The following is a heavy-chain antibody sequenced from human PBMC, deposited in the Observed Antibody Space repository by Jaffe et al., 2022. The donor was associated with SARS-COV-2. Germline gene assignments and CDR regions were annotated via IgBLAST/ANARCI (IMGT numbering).Heavy chain of an antibody. J-gene: IGHJ4*02. CDR3: TRGNPPHSNNDY. Sequence: QVQLVESGGGVVQPGRSLRLSCATSGFTFRSYGMHWVRQAPGKGLEWVAVIWHDGSKTYYIDSVKGRFTISRDDSKNTVYLQMNTLRADDTAVYYCTRGNPPHSNNDYWGQGTLVTVSS. CDR1: GFTFRSYG. D-gene: IGHD4-4*01. CDR2: IWHDGSKT. V-gene: IGHV3-33*01.